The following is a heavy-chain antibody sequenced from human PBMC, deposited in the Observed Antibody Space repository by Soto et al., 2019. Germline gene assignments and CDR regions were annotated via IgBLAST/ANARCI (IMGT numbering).Heavy chain of an antibody. D-gene: IGHD3-10*01. Sequence: QVQLQESGPGLVKPSETLSLTCTVSGGSISRYYWSWIRQPPGQGLEWIGYTYYSGSTNYNPSLKSRVTISVDTSKNQFSLKLSSLTAADTAVYYCARDRDGGHNWFDPWGQGTLVTVSS. J-gene: IGHJ5*02. V-gene: IGHV4-59*01. CDR3: ARDRDGGHNWFDP. CDR1: GGSISRYY. CDR2: TYYSGST.